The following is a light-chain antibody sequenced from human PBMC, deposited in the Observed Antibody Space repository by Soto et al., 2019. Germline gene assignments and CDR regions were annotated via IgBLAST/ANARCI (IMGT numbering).Light chain of an antibody. CDR2: DAS. Sequence: DIQMTQSPSSLSASVGDRVTITCQASHDITSYLNWYQHNPGKAPKLLIYDASILEAEVPSRFSGSGSGTHFTFTISILQPEDVATYYCQKCDYLPIFGPGTTVDFK. V-gene: IGKV1-33*01. J-gene: IGKJ3*01. CDR1: HDITSY. CDR3: QKCDYLPI.